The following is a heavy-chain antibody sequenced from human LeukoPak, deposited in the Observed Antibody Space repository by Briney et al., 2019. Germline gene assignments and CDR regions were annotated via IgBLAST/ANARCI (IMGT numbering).Heavy chain of an antibody. V-gene: IGHV4-4*07. CDR1: GGSISSYY. Sequence: SETLSLTCTVSGGSISSYYWSWIRQPAGKGLEWIGRIYTSGSTNYNPSLKSRATMSVDTSKNQFSPKLSSVTAADTGVYYCAREVAYYYDSSGYYPRRVSAFDIWGQGTMVTVSS. J-gene: IGHJ3*02. D-gene: IGHD3-22*01. CDR3: AREVAYYYDSSGYYPRRVSAFDI. CDR2: IYTSGST.